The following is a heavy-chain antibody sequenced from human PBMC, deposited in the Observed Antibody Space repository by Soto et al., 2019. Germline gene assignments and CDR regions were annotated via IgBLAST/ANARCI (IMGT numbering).Heavy chain of an antibody. CDR3: AKAGYSYGDYYGMDV. CDR1: GFTFSSYG. D-gene: IGHD5-18*01. J-gene: IGHJ6*02. V-gene: IGHV3-30*18. CDR2: ISYHGSNK. Sequence: GGSLRLSCAASGFTFSSYGMHWVRQAPGKGLEWVAVISYHGSNKYYADSVKGRFTISRDNSKNTLYLQMNSLRAEDTAVYYCAKAGYSYGDYYGMDVWGQGTTVTVSS.